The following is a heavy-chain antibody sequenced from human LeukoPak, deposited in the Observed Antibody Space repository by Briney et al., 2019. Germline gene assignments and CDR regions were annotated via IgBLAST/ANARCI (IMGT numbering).Heavy chain of an antibody. D-gene: IGHD3-9*01. CDR1: GFTFSSYG. CDR3: AKDWDDISAGDY. Sequence: PGRSLRLSCAASGFTFSSYGMHWVRQAPGKGLEWVAVISYDGSNKYYADSVKGRFTISRDNSKNTLYLQTNSLRAEDTAVYYCAKDWDDISAGDYWGQGTLVTVSS. V-gene: IGHV3-30*18. J-gene: IGHJ4*02. CDR2: ISYDGSNK.